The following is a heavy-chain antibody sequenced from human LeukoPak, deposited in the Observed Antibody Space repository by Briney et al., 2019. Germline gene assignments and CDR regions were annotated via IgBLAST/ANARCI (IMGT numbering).Heavy chain of an antibody. CDR2: IYTSGST. CDR1: GVSISSYY. Sequence: PSETLSLTCTVSGVSISSYYWSWIRQPAGKGLEWIGRIYTSGSTNYNPSLKSRVTMSVDTSKNQFSLRLASVTAADTAVYYCARTPQEYYYDIYFDSWGQGTLVTVSS. D-gene: IGHD3-22*01. J-gene: IGHJ4*02. CDR3: ARTPQEYYYDIYFDS. V-gene: IGHV4-4*07.